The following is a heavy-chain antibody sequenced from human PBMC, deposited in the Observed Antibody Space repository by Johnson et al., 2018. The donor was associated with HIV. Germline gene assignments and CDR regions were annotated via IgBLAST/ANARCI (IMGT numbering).Heavy chain of an antibody. CDR2: ISYDGGST. D-gene: IGHD5-24*01. CDR1: GFTFSSYA. Sequence: QVQLVESGGGVVQPGRSLRLSCAASGFTFSSYAMHWVRQAPGKGLEWVAVISYDGGSTYYADSVKGRFTISRDNSKSTLFLQMNSLRAEDSAVYYCAREVRRWLQVDAFDIWGQGTMVTVSS. V-gene: IGHV3-30*14. CDR3: AREVRRWLQVDAFDI. J-gene: IGHJ3*02.